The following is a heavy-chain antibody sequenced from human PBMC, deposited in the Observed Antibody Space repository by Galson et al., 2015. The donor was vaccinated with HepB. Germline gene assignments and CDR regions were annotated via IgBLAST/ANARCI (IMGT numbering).Heavy chain of an antibody. CDR2: IRSDGSNK. V-gene: IGHV3-30*02. CDR1: GFTFSSYG. Sequence: SLRLSCAASGFTFSSYGMHWVRQAPGKGLEWVAFIRSDGSNKYYADSVKGRFTISRDDSKTTLYLRMNSLRPEDTAVYYCGKDKTEYSSGWYLSGVDYWGQGTLVTVSS. J-gene: IGHJ4*02. CDR3: GKDKTEYSSGWYLSGVDY. D-gene: IGHD6-19*01.